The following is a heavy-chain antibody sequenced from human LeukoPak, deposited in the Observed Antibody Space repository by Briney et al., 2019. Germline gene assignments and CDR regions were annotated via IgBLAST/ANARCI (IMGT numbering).Heavy chain of an antibody. Sequence: GGALSLSCAASGFTFSKAWMSWVRPAPEKGVEWVGRIKSKTDGGTTDYAAPVKGRFTISRDDSKNTLYLQMNSLKTEDTAVYYCTTDESPSGYWGQGTLVTVSS. CDR3: TTDESPSGY. V-gene: IGHV3-15*01. CDR1: GFTFSKAW. CDR2: IKSKTDGGTT. J-gene: IGHJ4*02.